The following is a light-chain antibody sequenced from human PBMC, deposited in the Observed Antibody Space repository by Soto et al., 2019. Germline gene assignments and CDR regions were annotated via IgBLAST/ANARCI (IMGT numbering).Light chain of an antibody. CDR1: QSISSY. CDR3: QQSYSTPPKWT. J-gene: IGKJ1*01. Sequence: DIQMTQSPSSLSASVGDRVTITCRASQSISSYLNWYQQKPGKAPKLLIYAASSLQSGVPSRFSGSGSGTDFTLTISSLQPEDFANYYCQQSYSTPPKWTFGEGTKVEIK. V-gene: IGKV1-39*01. CDR2: AAS.